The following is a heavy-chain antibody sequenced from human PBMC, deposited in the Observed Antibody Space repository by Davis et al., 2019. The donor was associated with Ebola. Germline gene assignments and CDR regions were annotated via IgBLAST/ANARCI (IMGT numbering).Heavy chain of an antibody. CDR1: GYSFTSYW. CDR3: ARPGGVALSDGMDV. D-gene: IGHD3-16*01. V-gene: IGHV5-10-1*01. J-gene: IGHJ6*02. Sequence: GESLKISCKGSGYSFTSYWISWVRQMPGKGLEWMGWIDPSDSYTNYSPAFQGHVTISVDKSVSTAYLQWSSLKASDIAIYYCARPGGVALSDGMDVWGQGTTVTVSS. CDR2: IDPSDSYT.